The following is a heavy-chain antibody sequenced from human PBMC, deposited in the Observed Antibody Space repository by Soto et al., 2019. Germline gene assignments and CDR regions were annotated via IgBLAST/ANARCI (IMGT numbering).Heavy chain of an antibody. D-gene: IGHD1-1*01. CDR1: GASISGFY. J-gene: IGHJ5*02. CDR3: VRDGTKTLRDWFDP. V-gene: IGHV4-4*07. Sequence: QVQLQESGPGLLKPSETLSLTCTVSGASISGFYWSWIRKSAGKGLEWIGRIYATGTTDYNPSLNSRVMVSVDTSKKQFSLKLRSVTAADTAVYYCVRDGTKTLRDWFDPWCQGISVTVSS. CDR2: IYATGTT.